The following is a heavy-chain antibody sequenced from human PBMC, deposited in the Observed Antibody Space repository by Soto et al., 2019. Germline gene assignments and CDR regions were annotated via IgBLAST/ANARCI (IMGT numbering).Heavy chain of an antibody. J-gene: IGHJ6*02. D-gene: IGHD2-21*01. V-gene: IGHV1-2*02. CDR1: GYTFTGYY. CDR3: ARRGGANCGDECYSSPYYYYGMDV. Sequence: ASVKVSCKASGYTFTGYYMHWVRQAPGQGLEWMGWINPNSGGTNYAQKFQGRVTMTRDTSISTAYMELSRLRSDDTAVYYCARRGGANCGDECYSSPYYYYGMDVWGQGTTVTVS. CDR2: INPNSGGT.